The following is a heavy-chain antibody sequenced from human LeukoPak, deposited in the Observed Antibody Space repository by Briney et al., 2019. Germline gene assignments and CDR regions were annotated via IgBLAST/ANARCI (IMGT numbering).Heavy chain of an antibody. Sequence: GGSLRLSCAVSGFSVSNNYMSWVRQAPGKGLEWVSIIYTAGSTYYADSVKGRFTISRDNSKNTLYLQMNSLRAEDTAVYYCAIEYPPGYSSGLDYWGQGTLVTVSS. CDR2: IYTAGST. D-gene: IGHD6-19*01. CDR3: AIEYPPGYSSGLDY. CDR1: GFSVSNNY. V-gene: IGHV3-53*01. J-gene: IGHJ4*02.